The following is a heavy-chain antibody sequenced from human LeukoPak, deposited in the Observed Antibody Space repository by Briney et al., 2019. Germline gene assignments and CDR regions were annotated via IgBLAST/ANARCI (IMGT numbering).Heavy chain of an antibody. D-gene: IGHD2/OR15-2a*01. CDR2: INHSGCT. CDR3: ARGISFDY. V-gene: IGHV4-34*01. CDR1: GGSFSGYY. J-gene: IGHJ4*02. Sequence: PSETLSLTCAVYGGSFSGYYWSWIRQPPGKGLEWIGEINHSGCTNYNPTLKSRVTISVDTSKNQFSLKLSSVTAADTAVYYCARGISFDYWGQGTLVTVSS.